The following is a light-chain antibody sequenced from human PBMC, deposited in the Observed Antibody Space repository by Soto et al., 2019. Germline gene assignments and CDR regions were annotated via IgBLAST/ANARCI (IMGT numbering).Light chain of an antibody. J-gene: IGLJ3*02. Sequence: QSALTQPASVSGSPGQSITISCAGTSSDVGAYNYVSRYQQHPGKAPKLIIYEVSNRPSGVSNRFSGSKSGSTASLTISGLQAEDEADYYCTSFTGTSSPWVFGGGTKLTVL. CDR1: SSDVGAYNY. CDR3: TSFTGTSSPWV. V-gene: IGLV2-14*01. CDR2: EVS.